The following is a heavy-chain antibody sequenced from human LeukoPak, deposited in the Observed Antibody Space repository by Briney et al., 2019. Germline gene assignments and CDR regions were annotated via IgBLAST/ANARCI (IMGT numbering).Heavy chain of an antibody. V-gene: IGHV3-11*04. J-gene: IGHJ6*03. CDR1: GFTFSDYY. CDR2: ISSSGSTI. D-gene: IGHD1-1*01. CDR3: ARDLTTLYYYYYYYMDV. Sequence: GGSLRLSCAASGFTFSDYYMRWIRQAPGKGLEWVSYISSSGSTIYYADSVKGRFTISRDNAKNSLYLQMNSLRAEDTAVYYCARDLTTLYYYYYYYMDVWGKGTTVTVSS.